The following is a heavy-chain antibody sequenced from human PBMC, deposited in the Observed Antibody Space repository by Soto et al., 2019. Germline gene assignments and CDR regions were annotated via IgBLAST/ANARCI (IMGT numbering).Heavy chain of an antibody. CDR3: AVAYCGGDCYPRGENYYYYGMDV. J-gene: IGHJ6*02. V-gene: IGHV1-2*02. CDR1: GYTFTGYY. Sequence: ASVKVSCKASGYTFTGYYMHWVRQAPGQGLEWMGWINPNSGGTNYAQKFQGRVTTTRDTSISTAYMELSRLRSDDTAVYYCAVAYCGGDCYPRGENYYYYGMDVWGQGTTVTVSS. D-gene: IGHD2-21*02. CDR2: INPNSGGT.